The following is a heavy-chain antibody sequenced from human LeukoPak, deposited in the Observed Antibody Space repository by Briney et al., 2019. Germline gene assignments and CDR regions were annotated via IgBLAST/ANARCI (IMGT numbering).Heavy chain of an antibody. Sequence: SETLSLTCTVSGASMSDYYWSWIRQPPGKGLEWIGYIYYTGSTNYNPSLKSRVTMSVDTSKNQISLKLSSVSAADSAVYYCVRRVRYFGQNDYWGQGTLVTVSS. CDR1: GASMSDYY. V-gene: IGHV4-59*08. CDR2: IYYTGST. CDR3: VRRVRYFGQNDY. D-gene: IGHD3-9*01. J-gene: IGHJ4*02.